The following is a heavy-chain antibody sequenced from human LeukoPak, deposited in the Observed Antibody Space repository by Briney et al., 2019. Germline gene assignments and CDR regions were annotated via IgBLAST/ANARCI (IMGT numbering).Heavy chain of an antibody. CDR1: GFTLSNYW. J-gene: IGHJ4*02. CDR2: INKDGSVT. Sequence: GGSLRLSRTASGFTLSNYWVHWVRQTQEKGLVWASRINKDGSVTDYADSVKGRFTISRDNAKNTLYLQMHSLRVEDTALYYCARDLRGIYDYWGQGTLVTVSS. CDR3: ARDLRGIYDY. V-gene: IGHV3-74*01. D-gene: IGHD3-16*01.